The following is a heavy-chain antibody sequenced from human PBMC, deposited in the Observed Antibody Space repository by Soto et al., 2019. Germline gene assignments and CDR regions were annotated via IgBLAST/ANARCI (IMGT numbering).Heavy chain of an antibody. D-gene: IGHD5-12*01. V-gene: IGHV3-23*01. CDR1: GFTFSSYA. CDR2: ISGSGGST. CDR3: ANLPIVEMATIKGGDY. Sequence: GGSLRLSCAASGFTFSSYAMSWVRQAPGKGLEWVSAISGSGGSTYYADSVKGRFTISRENSKNTLYLQMNSLRAEDTAVYYCANLPIVEMATIKGGDYWGQGTLVTVSS. J-gene: IGHJ4*02.